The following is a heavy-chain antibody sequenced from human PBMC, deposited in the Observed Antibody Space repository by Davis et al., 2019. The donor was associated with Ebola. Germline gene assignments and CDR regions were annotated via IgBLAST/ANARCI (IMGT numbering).Heavy chain of an antibody. D-gene: IGHD4-17*01. CDR2: ISSSSSYI. CDR3: AKSDYDTITRGADY. V-gene: IGHV3-21*04. Sequence: GESLKISCAASGFTFSSYSMNWVRQAPGKGLEWVSFISSSSSYIYYADSVKGRFTVSRDNAKNSVYLQMNSLRPEDTAFYYCAKSDYDTITRGADYWGQGTLVTVSS. CDR1: GFTFSSYS. J-gene: IGHJ4*02.